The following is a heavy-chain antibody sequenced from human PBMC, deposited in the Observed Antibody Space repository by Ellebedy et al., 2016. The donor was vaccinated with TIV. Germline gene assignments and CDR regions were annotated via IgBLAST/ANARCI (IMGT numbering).Heavy chain of an antibody. CDR2: IYHSGST. V-gene: IGHV4-4*02. CDR3: ARTVRGVITY. CDR1: GGSISSSNW. D-gene: IGHD3-10*01. Sequence: SETLSLXXAVSGGSISSSNWWRWVRQPPGKGLEWIGEIYHSGSTNYNPSLKSRVTISVDKSKNQFSLKLSSVTAADTAAYYCARTVRGVITYWGQGTLVTVSS. J-gene: IGHJ4*02.